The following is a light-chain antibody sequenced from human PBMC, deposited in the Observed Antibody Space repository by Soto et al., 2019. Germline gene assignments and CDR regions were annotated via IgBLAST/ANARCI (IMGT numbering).Light chain of an antibody. V-gene: IGKV3-20*01. CDR3: QQYGGSPIT. CDR2: GAS. J-gene: IGKJ5*01. Sequence: EVVLTQSPGTLSLSPVGRATLSCRASQSVSRRLAWYQQRPGQSPRLLISGASMRASGVPVRFIGSGSGTDFTLTITRLEPEDFALYYCQQYGGSPITFGLRTRLEIK. CDR1: QSVSRR.